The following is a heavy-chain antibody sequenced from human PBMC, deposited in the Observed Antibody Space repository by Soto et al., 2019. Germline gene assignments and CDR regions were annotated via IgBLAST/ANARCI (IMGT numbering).Heavy chain of an antibody. Sequence: EVQLLESGGGLVQPGGSLRLSCAASGFTFSSYAMSWVRQAPGKGLEWVSAISGSGGSTYYADSVKGRFTISRDNSKNTLYRQRNSLRAEDTVVYYCANEGAAAGVPGGYFAYWGQGTLVTVSS. V-gene: IGHV3-23*01. D-gene: IGHD6-13*01. J-gene: IGHJ4*02. CDR3: ANEGAAAGVPGGYFAY. CDR2: ISGSGGST. CDR1: GFTFSSYA.